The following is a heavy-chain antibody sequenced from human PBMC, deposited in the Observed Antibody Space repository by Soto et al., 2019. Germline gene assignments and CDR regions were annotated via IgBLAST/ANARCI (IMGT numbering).Heavy chain of an antibody. CDR2: IYYSGST. CDR1: GGSISSGGYY. J-gene: IGHJ6*02. D-gene: IGHD6-6*01. CDR3: ARVRRIAAPNYYYYGMDV. V-gene: IGHV4-31*03. Sequence: QVQLQESGPGLVKPSQTLSLTCTVSGGSISSGGYYWSWIRQHPGKGLEWIGYIYYSGSTYYNPSLTRRVTISVDTSKNQFSLKLSSVTAADTAVYYCARVRRIAAPNYYYYGMDVWGQGTTVTVSS.